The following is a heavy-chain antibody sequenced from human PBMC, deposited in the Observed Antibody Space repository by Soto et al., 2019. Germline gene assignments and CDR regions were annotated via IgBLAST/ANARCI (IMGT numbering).Heavy chain of an antibody. Sequence: QVQLVQSGAEVKKPGASVKVSCKASGYTFTSYGISWVRQAPGQGLERKGWISAYNGNTNYAQKLQGRVTMTTDTSTSKAYMELRSLRSDDTAVYYCATEQQAVHFDYYYFYCMDVWGQGTTVTVSS. CDR1: GYTFTSYG. CDR3: ATEQQAVHFDYYYFYCMDV. D-gene: IGHD6-13*01. V-gene: IGHV1-18*01. J-gene: IGHJ6*02. CDR2: ISAYNGNT.